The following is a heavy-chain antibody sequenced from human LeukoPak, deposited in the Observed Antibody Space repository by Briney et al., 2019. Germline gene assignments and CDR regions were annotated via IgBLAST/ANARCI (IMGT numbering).Heavy chain of an antibody. CDR2: IHYTGNT. D-gene: IGHD2-15*01. Sequence: PSETLSLTCTVSGGSVGISAFYRGWIRQPPGKGLEWIGSIHYTGNTYYNSSLRNRVTISVDSSRNQFSLRLTSVTAADTAVYYCARHSSRLRHFDSWGQGTLVTVSS. V-gene: IGHV4-39*01. CDR1: GGSVGISAFY. CDR3: ARHSSRLRHFDS. J-gene: IGHJ4*02.